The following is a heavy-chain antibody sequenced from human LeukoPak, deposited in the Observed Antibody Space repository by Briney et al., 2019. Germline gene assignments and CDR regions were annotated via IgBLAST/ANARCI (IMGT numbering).Heavy chain of an antibody. V-gene: IGHV4-31*03. J-gene: IGHJ5*02. CDR2: IHHSGST. CDR3: ASYGSGSYRFDP. CDR1: GVSISSGNYY. D-gene: IGHD3-10*01. Sequence: NTSETLSLTCTVSGVSISSGNYYWSWIRQHPGKGLEWIGYIHHSGSTYYNPSLKSRVIISVDTSKNQFSLKLNSVTAADTAVYYCASYGSGSYRFDPWGQGTLVTVSS.